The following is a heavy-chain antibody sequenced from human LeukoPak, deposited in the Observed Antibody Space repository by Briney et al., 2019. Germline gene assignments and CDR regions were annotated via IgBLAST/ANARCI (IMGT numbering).Heavy chain of an antibody. J-gene: IGHJ4*02. Sequence: PGGSLRLSCAASGFTFSSYGMHWVRQAPGKGLEWVAVISYDGSNKYYADSVKGRFTISRDNSKNTLYLQMNSLRAEDTAVYYCASGWKLDSSGYRFDYWGQGTLVTVSS. CDR3: ASGWKLDSSGYRFDY. CDR2: ISYDGSNK. V-gene: IGHV3-30*03. CDR1: GFTFSSYG. D-gene: IGHD3-22*01.